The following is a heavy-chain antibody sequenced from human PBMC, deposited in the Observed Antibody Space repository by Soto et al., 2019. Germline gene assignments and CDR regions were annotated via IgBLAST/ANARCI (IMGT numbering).Heavy chain of an antibody. CDR1: GFTFSSYA. CDR2: ISYDGSNK. Sequence: QVQLVESGGGVVQPGRSLRISCAASGFTFSSYAMHWVRQAPGKGLEWVAVISYDGSNKYYADSVKGRFSISRDNSKNTLYLQMNSLRAEDTAVYYCARHKRDLRFLEWSYYFDYWGQGTLVTVSS. J-gene: IGHJ4*02. D-gene: IGHD3-3*01. CDR3: ARHKRDLRFLEWSYYFDY. V-gene: IGHV3-30-3*01.